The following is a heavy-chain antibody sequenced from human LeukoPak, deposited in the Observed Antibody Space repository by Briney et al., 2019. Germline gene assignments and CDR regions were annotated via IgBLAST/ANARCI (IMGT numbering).Heavy chain of an antibody. J-gene: IGHJ5*02. CDR2: IYYSGST. Sequence: MSSETLSLTCTVSGGSISSSSYYWGWIRQPPGKGLEWIGSIYYSGSTYYNPSLKSRVTISVDTSKNQFSLKLSSVTAADTAVYYCARLGKYYGSGSYYVRSKAFDPWGQGTLVTVSS. CDR3: ARLGKYYGSGSYYVRSKAFDP. CDR1: GGSISSSSYY. V-gene: IGHV4-39*07. D-gene: IGHD3-10*01.